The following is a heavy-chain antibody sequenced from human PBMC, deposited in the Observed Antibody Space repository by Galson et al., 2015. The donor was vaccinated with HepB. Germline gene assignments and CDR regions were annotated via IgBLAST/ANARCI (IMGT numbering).Heavy chain of an antibody. CDR3: ARAQESIVGASTGDAFHL. V-gene: IGHV1-3*01. Sequence: SVKVSCKASGYTFTSYAMHWVRQAPGQRLEWMGWINAGNGNTKYSQKFQGRVTITRDTYASTAYMELSSLRSEDTAVYYCARAQESIVGASTGDAFHLSGPGRLATVSS. CDR1: GYTFTSYA. J-gene: IGHJ3*01. D-gene: IGHD1-26*01. CDR2: INAGNGNT.